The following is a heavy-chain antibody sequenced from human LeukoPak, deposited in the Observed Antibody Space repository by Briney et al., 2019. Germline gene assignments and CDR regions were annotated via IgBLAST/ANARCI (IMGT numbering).Heavy chain of an antibody. V-gene: IGHV4-39*01. J-gene: IGHJ4*02. CDR1: GGSISSSTSY. D-gene: IGHD3-22*01. CDR2: IYYSGST. Sequence: PSETLSLTCTVSGGSISSSTSYWGWIRGPPGKGLEWIGSIYYSGSTYYNPSLKSRVTISVDTSKNQFSLRLSSVTAADTAVYFCARQMYYYDSSGYYDYWGQGALVTVSS. CDR3: ARQMYYYDSSGYYDY.